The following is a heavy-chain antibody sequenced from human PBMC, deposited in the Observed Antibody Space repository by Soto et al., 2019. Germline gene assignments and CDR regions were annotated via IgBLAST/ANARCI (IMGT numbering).Heavy chain of an antibody. D-gene: IGHD3-16*01. CDR2: ISYDGNTK. J-gene: IGHJ4*02. V-gene: IGHV3-30*03. Sequence: QVQLVESGGGVVQPGRSLRLSCAASGFAFSNFGMQWGRQAPGKGLEWVASISYDGNTKKFSDSVKGRFTISRDISXNKLYLQMSSLRSDDTAVYYCARFWGPVTSAVDDFWGQGTLVTVSS. CDR3: ARFWGPVTSAVDDF. CDR1: GFAFSNFG.